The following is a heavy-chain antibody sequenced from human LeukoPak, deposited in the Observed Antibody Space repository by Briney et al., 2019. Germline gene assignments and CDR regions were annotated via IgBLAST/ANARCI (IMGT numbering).Heavy chain of an antibody. Sequence: GGSLRLSCAASGFTFSSYSMNWVRQAPGKGLEWVSYISSSSSTIYYADSVKGRFTISRDNAKNSLYLQMNSLRAEDTAVYYCARDRSGYDMGFDYWGQGTLVTVSS. CDR1: GFTFSSYS. V-gene: IGHV3-48*04. CDR2: ISSSSSTI. D-gene: IGHD5-12*01. CDR3: ARDRSGYDMGFDY. J-gene: IGHJ4*02.